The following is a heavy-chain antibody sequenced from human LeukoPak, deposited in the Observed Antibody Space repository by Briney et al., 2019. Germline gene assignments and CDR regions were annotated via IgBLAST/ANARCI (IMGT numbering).Heavy chain of an antibody. J-gene: IGHJ4*02. Sequence: SETLSLTCAVYGGSFSGYYWSWIRQPPGRGLEWIGEINHSGSTNYNPSLKSRVTISVDTSKNQFSLKLSSVTAADTAVYYCARAGNMGSGWYRDYWGQGTLVTVSS. CDR2: INHSGST. V-gene: IGHV4-34*01. CDR3: ARAGNMGSGWYRDY. CDR1: GGSFSGYY. D-gene: IGHD6-19*01.